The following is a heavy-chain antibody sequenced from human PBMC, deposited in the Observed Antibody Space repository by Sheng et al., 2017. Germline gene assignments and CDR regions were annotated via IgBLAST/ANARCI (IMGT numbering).Heavy chain of an antibody. CDR3: ARGDDSSGYGLAEYFQH. CDR2: IYTSGST. CDR1: GGSISSGSYY. D-gene: IGHD3-22*01. J-gene: IGHJ1*01. V-gene: IGHV4-61*02. Sequence: QVQLQESGPGLVKPSQTLSLTCTVSGGSISSGSYYWSWIRQPAGKGLEWIGRIYTSGSTNYNPSLKSRVTISVDTSKNQFSLKLSSVTAADTAVYYCARGDDSSGYGLAEYFQHWGQGTLVTVSS.